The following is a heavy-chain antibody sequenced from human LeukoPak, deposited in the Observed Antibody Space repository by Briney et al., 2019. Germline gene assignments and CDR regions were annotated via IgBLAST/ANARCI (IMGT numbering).Heavy chain of an antibody. V-gene: IGHV3-66*01. Sequence: PGGSLRLSCAASGFTVSSNYMSWVRQAPGKGLEWVSVIYSGGSTYYADSVKGRFTISRDNSKNTLYLQMNSLRPEDTAVYYCARAKPKNMVRGLIMRRESRYYFDYWGQGTLVTVSS. CDR3: ARAKPKNMVRGLIMRRESRYYFDY. D-gene: IGHD3-10*01. CDR2: IYSGGST. J-gene: IGHJ4*02. CDR1: GFTVSSNY.